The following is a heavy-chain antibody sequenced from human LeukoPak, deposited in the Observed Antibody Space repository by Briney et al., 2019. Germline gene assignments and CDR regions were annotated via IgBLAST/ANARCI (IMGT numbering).Heavy chain of an antibody. CDR2: IIPIFGTA. CDR3: ARDRVEYEVAGTENFDY. J-gene: IGHJ4*02. D-gene: IGHD6-19*01. Sequence: SVKVSCKASGGTFSSYAISWVRQAPGQGLEWMGGIIPIFGTANYAQKFQGRVTITADESTSTAYMELSSLRSEDTAVYYCARDRVEYEVAGTENFDYWGQGTLVTVSS. CDR1: GGTFSSYA. V-gene: IGHV1-69*01.